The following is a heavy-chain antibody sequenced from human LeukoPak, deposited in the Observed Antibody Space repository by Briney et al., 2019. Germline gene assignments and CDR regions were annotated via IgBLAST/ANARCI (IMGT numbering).Heavy chain of an antibody. CDR2: IYGDGST. Sequence: PGGSLRLSCVASAFTVSINYMICVRQAPGKGMEWVSLIYGDGSTYYADSVEGRVTISRDNSKNTVFLQMNSLRAEDTALYYCARINYRAFSIWGQGTMVTVSS. CDR1: AFTVSINY. J-gene: IGHJ3*02. V-gene: IGHV3-66*01. D-gene: IGHD4-11*01. CDR3: ARINYRAFSI.